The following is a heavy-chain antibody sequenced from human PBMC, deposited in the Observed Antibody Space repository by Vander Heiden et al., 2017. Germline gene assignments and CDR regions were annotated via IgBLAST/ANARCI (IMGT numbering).Heavy chain of an antibody. CDR1: GFTFSSYA. Sequence: EVQLLASGGGLVQPGGSLRLPRAASGFTFSSYAMSWVRQAQGKGLEWVSAISGSGGSTYYADSVKGRFTSSRDNSKNTLYLQMNSLRAEDTAVYYCAKEGSGWYPGYFDYWGQGTLVTVSS. CDR3: AKEGSGWYPGYFDY. V-gene: IGHV3-23*01. D-gene: IGHD6-19*01. CDR2: ISGSGGST. J-gene: IGHJ4*02.